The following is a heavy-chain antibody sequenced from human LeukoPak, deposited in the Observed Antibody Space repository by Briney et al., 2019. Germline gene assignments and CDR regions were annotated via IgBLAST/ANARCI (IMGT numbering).Heavy chain of an antibody. J-gene: IGHJ5*02. CDR1: GGSFSGYY. CDR2: INHSGST. Sequence: SETLSLTCAVYGGSFSGYYWSWIRQPPGKGLEWIGEINHSGSTNYNPSLKSRVTISVDTSKNQFSLKLSSVTAADTAVYYCARGRDVVVVAATPALPNWFDPWGQGTLVTVSS. V-gene: IGHV4-34*01. D-gene: IGHD2-15*01. CDR3: ARGRDVVVVAATPALPNWFDP.